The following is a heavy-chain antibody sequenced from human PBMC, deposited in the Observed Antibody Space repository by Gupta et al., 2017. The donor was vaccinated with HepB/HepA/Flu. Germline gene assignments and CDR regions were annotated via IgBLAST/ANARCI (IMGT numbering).Heavy chain of an antibody. CDR3: AKGGYGSGTFLGFDP. CDR2: TSYRSKWKN. D-gene: IGHD3-10*01. V-gene: IGHV6-1*01. Sequence: QVQLQQSGPGLLKPSQTLSLTCAISGDSVSSNSAAWNWIRQSPSRGLEWLGRTSYRSKWKNDYEVSVRSRITINPDTSKNQFSLQLQSVTPEDTAIYYCAKGGYGSGTFLGFDPWGQGTLVTVSS. CDR1: GDSVSSNSAA. J-gene: IGHJ5*02.